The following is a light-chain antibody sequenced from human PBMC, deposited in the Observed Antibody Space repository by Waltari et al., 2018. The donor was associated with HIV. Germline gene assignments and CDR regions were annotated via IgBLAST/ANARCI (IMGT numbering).Light chain of an antibody. CDR3: SSYTNINTVV. CDR2: EVT. J-gene: IGLJ2*01. V-gene: IGLV2-14*01. Sequence: QSALTQPASVSGSPGQSITMSCTGATSDVGAYDYVSWYQQHPGKAPKLLIYEVTHRPSWVSNRFSGSKSGITASLTISGLQTEDEADYYCSSYTNINTVVFGGGTKLTVL. CDR1: TSDVGAYDY.